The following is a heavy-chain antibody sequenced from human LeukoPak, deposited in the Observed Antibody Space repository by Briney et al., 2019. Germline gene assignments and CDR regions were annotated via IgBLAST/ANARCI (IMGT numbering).Heavy chain of an antibody. D-gene: IGHD6-13*01. V-gene: IGHV3-21*01. CDR2: INSDSNYI. Sequence: GGSLRLSCAASGFTFRSYSMNWVRQAPGKGLEWVSSINSDSNYIYYADSVQGRFTISRDNAKNSLYLQMNSLRAEDTAVYYCARDLDSSSWFFDYWGQGTLVTVSS. J-gene: IGHJ4*02. CDR3: ARDLDSSSWFFDY. CDR1: GFTFRSYS.